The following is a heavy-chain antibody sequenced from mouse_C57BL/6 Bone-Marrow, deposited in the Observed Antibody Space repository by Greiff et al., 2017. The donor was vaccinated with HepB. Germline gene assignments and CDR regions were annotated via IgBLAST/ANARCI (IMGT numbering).Heavy chain of an antibody. Sequence: QVQLQQPGAELVKPGASVKVSCKASGYTFTSYWMHWVKQRPGQGLEWIGRIHPSDSGTNYNQKFKGKATLTVDKSSSTAYMQLSSLTSEDSAVYYCAILFITTVVATRKVDYWGQGTTLTVSS. J-gene: IGHJ2*01. CDR2: IHPSDSGT. CDR1: GYTFTSYW. V-gene: IGHV1-74*01. D-gene: IGHD1-1*01. CDR3: AILFITTVVATRKVDY.